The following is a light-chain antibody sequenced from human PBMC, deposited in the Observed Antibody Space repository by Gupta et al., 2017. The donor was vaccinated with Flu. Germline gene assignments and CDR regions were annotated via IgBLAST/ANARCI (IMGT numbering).Light chain of an antibody. J-gene: IGKJ1*01. CDR2: GAS. CDR3: QQYGSSPRT. V-gene: IGKV3-20*01. Sequence: IVLTQSPGTLSLSPGERATLSCRASQSVSSSYLAWYQQEPGQAPRLLIYGASSRATGIPDRFSGSGSGTDFTLTISRLEPEEFAVYYCQQYGSSPRTFGQGTKVEIK. CDR1: QSVSSSY.